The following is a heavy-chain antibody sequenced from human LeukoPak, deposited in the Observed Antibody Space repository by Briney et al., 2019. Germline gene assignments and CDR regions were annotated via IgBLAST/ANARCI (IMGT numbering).Heavy chain of an antibody. J-gene: IGHJ4*02. CDR3: ASVFSGEFDY. V-gene: IGHV3-21*01. CDR2: ISSSSSYI. D-gene: IGHD3-10*01. Sequence: GGSLRLSCAASGFTFRGYSMYWVRQAPGKGLEWVSSISSSSSYIYYADSVKGRFTISRDNAKNSLYLQMNSLRAEDTAVYYCASVFSGEFDYWGQGTLVTVSS. CDR1: GFTFRGYS.